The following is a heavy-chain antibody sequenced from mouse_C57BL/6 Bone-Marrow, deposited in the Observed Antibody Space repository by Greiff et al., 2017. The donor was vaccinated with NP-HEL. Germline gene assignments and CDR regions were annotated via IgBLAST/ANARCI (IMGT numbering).Heavy chain of an antibody. CDR2: INPSTGGT. Sequence: VQLQQSGPELVKPGASVKISCKASGYSFTGYYMNWVKQSPEKSLEWIGEINPSTGGTTYNQKFKAKATLTVDKSSSTAYMQLKSLTSEDSAVYYCARRGEGNYGFDDWGQGTTLTVSS. CDR1: GYSFTGYY. V-gene: IGHV1-42*01. CDR3: ARRGEGNYGFDD. J-gene: IGHJ2*01. D-gene: IGHD2-1*01.